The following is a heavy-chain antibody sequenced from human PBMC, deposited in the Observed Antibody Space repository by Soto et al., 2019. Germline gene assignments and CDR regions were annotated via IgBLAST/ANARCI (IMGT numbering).Heavy chain of an antibody. J-gene: IGHJ6*02. CDR1: GYSFTNYW. Sequence: GESLKISCKASGYSFTNYWIGWVRQMPGKGLEWMGIIHPGDSVTRYSPSYQGHIIISADKSISTVYLQWSSLTASDTAMYYCARHGNNGPEDTLDVWGLGTTVTVSS. D-gene: IGHD1-1*01. CDR3: ARHGNNGPEDTLDV. V-gene: IGHV5-51*01. CDR2: IHPGDSVT.